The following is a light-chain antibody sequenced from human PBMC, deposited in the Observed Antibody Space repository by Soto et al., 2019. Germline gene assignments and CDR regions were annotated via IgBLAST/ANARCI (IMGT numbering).Light chain of an antibody. V-gene: IGLV2-14*01. J-gene: IGLJ1*01. CDR1: SSDVGGYNY. Sequence: QSALTQPASVSGSPGQSITISCTGTSSDVGGYNYVSWYQQHPDKAPKLMIYDVSNRPSGVSNRFSGSKSGNTASLTISGLQAEDEADYYCSSYTSSSTLYVFGTGT. CDR3: SSYTSSSTLYV. CDR2: DVS.